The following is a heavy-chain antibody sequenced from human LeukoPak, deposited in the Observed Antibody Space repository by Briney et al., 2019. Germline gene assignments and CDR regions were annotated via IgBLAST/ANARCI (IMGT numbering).Heavy chain of an antibody. V-gene: IGHV3-73*01. CDR2: IRGKAYNYAT. Sequence: GGSLRLSCAASGFTFSGSSIHWVRQAPGKGLEWVGRIRGKAYNYATAYAASVTGRFTVSRDDSKNTAYLQMNSLRTEDTAVYFCTRHLGGYYALDVWGQGTLVTVSS. CDR3: TRHLGGYYALDV. CDR1: GFTFSGSS. D-gene: IGHD3-16*01. J-gene: IGHJ3*01.